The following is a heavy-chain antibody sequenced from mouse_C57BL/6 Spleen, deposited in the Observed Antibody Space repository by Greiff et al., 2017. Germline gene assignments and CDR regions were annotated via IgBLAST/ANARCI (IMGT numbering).Heavy chain of an antibody. V-gene: IGHV5-9*01. J-gene: IGHJ4*01. D-gene: IGHD2-4*01. CDR2: ISGGGGNT. CDR3: ARLDSYAMDY. Sequence: EVQRVESGGGLVKPGGSLKLSCAASGFTFSSYTMSWVRQTPEKRLEWVATISGGGGNTYYPDSVKGRFTISRDNAKNTLYLHMSSLRSEYTALYYCARLDSYAMDYWGQGTSVTVSS. CDR1: GFTFSSYT.